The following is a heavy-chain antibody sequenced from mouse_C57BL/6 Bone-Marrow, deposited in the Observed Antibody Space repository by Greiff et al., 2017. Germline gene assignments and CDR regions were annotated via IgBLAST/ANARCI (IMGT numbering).Heavy chain of an antibody. CDR3: ARNQRFAY. V-gene: IGHV3-6*01. Sequence: EVQLQESGPGLVKPSQSLSLTCSVTGYSITSGYYWNWIRQFPGNKLEWMGYISYDGSNNYNPSLKNRISITRDTSKNQFFLKLNSVTTEDTATYYCARNQRFAYWGQGTLVTVSA. CDR2: ISYDGSN. CDR1: GYSITSGYY. J-gene: IGHJ3*01.